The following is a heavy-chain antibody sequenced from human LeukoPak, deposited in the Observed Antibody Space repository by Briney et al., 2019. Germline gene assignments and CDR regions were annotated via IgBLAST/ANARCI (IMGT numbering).Heavy chain of an antibody. CDR3: ARRMAVGYTLFDY. D-gene: IGHD6-13*01. V-gene: IGHV5-51*01. J-gene: IGHJ4*02. CDR1: GYSFTSYW. Sequence: GESLKISCTVSGYSFTSYWIGWVRQMPGKGLEWMGIIYPGDSDTRYSPSFQGQVTISADKSISTAYLQWSSLKASDTAMYYCARRMAVGYTLFDYWGQGTLVTVSS. CDR2: IYPGDSDT.